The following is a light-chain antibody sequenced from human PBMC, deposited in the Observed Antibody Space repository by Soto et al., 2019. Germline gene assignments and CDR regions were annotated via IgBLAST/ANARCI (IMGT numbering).Light chain of an antibody. Sequence: EIVLTQSPDILSLSPGERATLSCRASQSVSSNYLVWFQQKPGQAPRLVIYDASTRATGIPDRFSGSGSGTDFTLTISRLEPEDFAVYYCYQFGNSPLTFGGGTKVEIK. V-gene: IGKV3-20*01. J-gene: IGKJ4*02. CDR2: DAS. CDR1: QSVSSNY. CDR3: YQFGNSPLT.